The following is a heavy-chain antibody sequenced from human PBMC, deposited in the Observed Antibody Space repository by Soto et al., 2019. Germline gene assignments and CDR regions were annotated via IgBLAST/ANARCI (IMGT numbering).Heavy chain of an antibody. V-gene: IGHV1-46*02. D-gene: IGHD2-21*02. J-gene: IGHJ4*02. CDR3: ARGGRIAVVTASFDY. Sequence: QVQLVQSGAEVRKPGASVKVSCKPSGYTFNTYYLHWLRQAPGQALEWMGVIHPSGGGTTYAQKLLGRVTVTRDTSTTTVFMELSSLRSDDTAVYYCARGGRIAVVTASFDYWGQGTLVTVS. CDR1: GYTFNTYY. CDR2: IHPSGGGT.